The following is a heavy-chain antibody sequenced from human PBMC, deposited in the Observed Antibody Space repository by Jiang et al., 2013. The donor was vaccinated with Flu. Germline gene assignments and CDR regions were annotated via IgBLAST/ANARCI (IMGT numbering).Heavy chain of an antibody. Sequence: GAEVKKPGSSVKVSCKASGGTFSSYAISWVRQAPGQGLEWMGGIIPIFGTANYAQKFQGRVTITADESTSTAYMELSSLRSEDTAVYYCARAFPSRRLLLGGPFAYWGQGTLVTVSS. CDR3: ARAFPSRRLLLGGPFAY. CDR1: GGTFSSYA. V-gene: IGHV1-69*01. J-gene: IGHJ4*02. CDR2: IIPIFGTA. D-gene: IGHD3-22*01.